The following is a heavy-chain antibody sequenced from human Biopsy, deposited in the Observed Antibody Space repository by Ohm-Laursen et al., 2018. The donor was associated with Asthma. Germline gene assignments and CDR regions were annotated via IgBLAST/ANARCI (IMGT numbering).Heavy chain of an antibody. Sequence: SQTLSLTCAVSGDSINSGGYSWNWIRQPPREGPGGVCYLFPCGATSYNPSLKSRVTISVDRSKRQFSLKVNSVTAADTAVYYCARMITMIQAANYYSYAMDVWGQGTTVTVSS. V-gene: IGHV4-30-2*01. CDR3: ARMITMIQAANYYSYAMDV. CDR1: GDSINSGGYS. CDR2: LFPCGAT. D-gene: IGHD3-22*01. J-gene: IGHJ6*02.